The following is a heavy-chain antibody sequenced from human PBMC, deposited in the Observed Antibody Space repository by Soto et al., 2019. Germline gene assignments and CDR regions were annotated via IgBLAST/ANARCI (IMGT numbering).Heavy chain of an antibody. CDR2: ISGYNGNT. V-gene: IGHV1-18*04. CDR3: AGDVFCGGAPACPDMDV. CDR1: GYTFSGYS. Sequence: QVVLEQSGGEVKKPGASVKVSCKASGYTFSGYSITWVRQAPGQGLEWMGRISGYNGNTNYARTLRGRLTLTTDTSTSTAYMELRSLTSDDTAVYYGAGDVFCGGAPACPDMDVWGQGTTVTVSS. J-gene: IGHJ6*02. D-gene: IGHD2-21*01.